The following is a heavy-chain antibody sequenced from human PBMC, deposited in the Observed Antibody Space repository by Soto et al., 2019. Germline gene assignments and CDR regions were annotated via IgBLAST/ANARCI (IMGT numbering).Heavy chain of an antibody. CDR1: GGTFSSYA. CDR3: ARAVAGGVYYYYGMDV. V-gene: IGHV1-69*12. CDR2: IIPIFGTA. D-gene: IGHD6-19*01. J-gene: IGHJ6*02. Sequence: QVQLVQSGAAVKKPGSSVKVSCKASGGTFSSYAINWVRQAPGQGLEWMGGIIPIFGTADYAQKFQGRVTITADESTSTAYMELSSLRSEDTAVYYCARAVAGGVYYYYGMDVWGQGTTVTVSS.